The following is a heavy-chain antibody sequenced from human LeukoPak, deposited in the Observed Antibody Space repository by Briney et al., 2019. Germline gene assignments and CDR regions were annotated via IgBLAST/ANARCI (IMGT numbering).Heavy chain of an antibody. CDR3: ARDRYCSGS. CDR2: IRYDGSNK. CDR1: GFTFSSYG. D-gene: IGHD2-15*01. Sequence: SGGSLRLSCAASGFTFSSYGMHWVRQAPGKGLEWVAFIRYDGSNKYYADSVKGRFTISRDNSKNTLYLQMNRLRAEDTAVYYCARDRYCSGSWGQGTLVTVSS. V-gene: IGHV3-30*02. J-gene: IGHJ5*02.